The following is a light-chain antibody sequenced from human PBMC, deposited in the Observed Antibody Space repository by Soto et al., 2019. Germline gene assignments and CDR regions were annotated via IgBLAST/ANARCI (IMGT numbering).Light chain of an antibody. J-gene: IGLJ7*01. CDR1: SRDVGRYNY. Sequence: QSALTEPASVSGSPGQSVTISCTGSSRDVGRYNYVSWYQQQPGKAPKLIIYEVTERPSGVSNRFSGSKSGNTASLTISGLQAEDEADYYCCSYAGGNIHFVFGTGTQLTVL. V-gene: IGLV2-23*02. CDR2: EVT. CDR3: CSYAGGNIHFV.